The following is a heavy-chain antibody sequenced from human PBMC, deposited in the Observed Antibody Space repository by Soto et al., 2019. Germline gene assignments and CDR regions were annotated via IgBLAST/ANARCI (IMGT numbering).Heavy chain of an antibody. D-gene: IGHD2-2*01. CDR3: ARSQGSSTSLEIYYYYYYGMDV. J-gene: IGHJ6*02. CDR1: GGTFSSYA. CDR2: IIPISGTA. V-gene: IGHV1-69*01. Sequence: QVQLVQSGAEVKKPGSSVKVSCKASGGTFSSYAISWVRQAPGQGLEWIGGIIPISGTANYAQKFQGSVTITADESTSTAYMELSSLRSEDTAVYYCARSQGSSTSLEIYYYYYYGMDVWGQGTTVTVSS.